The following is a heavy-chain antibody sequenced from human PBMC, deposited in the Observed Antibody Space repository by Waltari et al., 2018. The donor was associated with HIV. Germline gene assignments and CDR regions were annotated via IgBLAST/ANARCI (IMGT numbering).Heavy chain of an antibody. CDR2: VYHTGNT. CDR3: ARQPSAWDI. V-gene: IGHV4-39*01. CDR1: GGPLSSSSFF. D-gene: IGHD1-26*01. J-gene: IGHJ4*02. Sequence: QIQESGPGLVKPSETLSLTCPVSGGPLSSSSFFWGWIRQAPGKGLEWIGSVYHTGNTFYNPSLKSRVSMFIDRATNQFSLRLTSVTAADTGIYYCARQPSAWDIWGQGMLVSVSS.